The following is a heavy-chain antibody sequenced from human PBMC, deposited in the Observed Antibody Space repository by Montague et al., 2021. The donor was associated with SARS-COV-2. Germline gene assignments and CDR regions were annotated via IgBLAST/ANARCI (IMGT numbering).Heavy chain of an antibody. CDR2: INHSGST. D-gene: IGHD2-2*01. J-gene: IGHJ6*03. Sequence: SETLSLTCAVYGGSFSGYYWSWIRQPPGKGLEWIGEINHSGSTNYNPSLKSRVTISVDTSKNQFSLKLSSVTAADTAVYYCARARQDVVVPALGIGAYYYYYYMDVWGKGTTVTVS. CDR3: ARARQDVVVPALGIGAYYYYYYMDV. V-gene: IGHV4-34*01. CDR1: GGSFSGYY.